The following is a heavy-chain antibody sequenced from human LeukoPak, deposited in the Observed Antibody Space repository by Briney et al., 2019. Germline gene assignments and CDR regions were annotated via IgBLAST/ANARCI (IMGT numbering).Heavy chain of an antibody. CDR3: ARDIVVVPAAIGAWFDP. Sequence: ASVKVSCKASGYTFTSYGISWVRQAPGQGLEWMGWISAYNGNTNYAQKLQGRVTMTTDTSTSTAYMELRRLRSDDTAVYYCARDIVVVPAAIGAWFDPWGQGTLVTVSS. J-gene: IGHJ5*02. D-gene: IGHD2-2*02. V-gene: IGHV1-18*01. CDR2: ISAYNGNT. CDR1: GYTFTSYG.